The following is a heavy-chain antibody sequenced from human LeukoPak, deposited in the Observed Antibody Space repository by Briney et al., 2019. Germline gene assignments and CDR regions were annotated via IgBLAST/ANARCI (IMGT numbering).Heavy chain of an antibody. CDR3: AKSGVLAAIGEYFDY. CDR2: ISSSGDTI. Sequence: SGGSLRLSCAASEFTFSSYEMNWVRQAPGKGLEWVSYISSSGDTIYYADSVKGRFTISRDNSKNTLYLQMNSLRAEDTAVYYCAKSGVLAAIGEYFDYWGQGTLVTVSS. D-gene: IGHD2-15*01. J-gene: IGHJ4*02. V-gene: IGHV3-48*03. CDR1: EFTFSSYE.